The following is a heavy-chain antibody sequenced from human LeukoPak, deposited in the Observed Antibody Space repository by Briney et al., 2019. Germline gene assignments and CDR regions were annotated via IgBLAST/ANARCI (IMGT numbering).Heavy chain of an antibody. CDR1: GGSFSGYY. V-gene: IGHV4-34*01. CDR3: ARSPKDYDSSGLFDY. Sequence: SETLSLTCAVYGGSFSGYYWSWIRQPPGKGLEWIGEINHSGSTNYNPSLKSRVTISVDTSKNQFSLKLSSVTAADTAVYYCARSPKDYDSSGLFDYWGQGTLVTVSP. CDR2: INHSGST. J-gene: IGHJ4*02. D-gene: IGHD3-22*01.